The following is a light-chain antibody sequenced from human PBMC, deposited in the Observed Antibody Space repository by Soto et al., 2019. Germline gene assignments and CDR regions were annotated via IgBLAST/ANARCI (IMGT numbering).Light chain of an antibody. J-gene: IGLJ2*01. CDR1: SSNIGSNY. CDR2: RNN. V-gene: IGLV1-47*01. CDR3: AAWEDSLSVYVV. Sequence: QSVLTQPPSASGTPGQRVTISCSGSSSNIGSNYVYWYQQLPGTAPKLLIYRNNQRPSGVPDRFSGSKSGTSASLAISGLRSEDEADYYCAAWEDSLSVYVVFGGGTQLTFL.